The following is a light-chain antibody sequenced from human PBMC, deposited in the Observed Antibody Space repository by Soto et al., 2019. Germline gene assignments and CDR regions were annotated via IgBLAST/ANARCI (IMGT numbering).Light chain of an antibody. V-gene: IGKV3-20*01. CDR1: QSVTNNY. Sequence: EVVLTQSPCTLSLSPGDRATLSCRASQSVTNNYFAWYQQKPGQAPRLLIFGSSDRATGIPDRFSGSGSGTDFTLTISRLEPEDVAVYYCQQYGSSPPYTFGQGTKLEIK. CDR3: QQYGSSPPYT. J-gene: IGKJ2*01. CDR2: GSS.